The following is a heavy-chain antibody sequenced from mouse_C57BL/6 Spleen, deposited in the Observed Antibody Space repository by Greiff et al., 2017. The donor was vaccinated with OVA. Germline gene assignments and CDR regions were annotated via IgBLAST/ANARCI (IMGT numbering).Heavy chain of an antibody. CDR1: GYTFTSYW. CDR3: ARAETGDY. V-gene: IGHV1-69*01. Sequence: QVQLKQPGAELVMPGASVKLSCKASGYTFTSYWMHWVKQRPGQGLEWIGEIDPCDSYTNYNQKFKGKSTLTVAKSSSTAYMKLSSLTSDDSAGYYCARAETGDYWGQGTTLTVSS. J-gene: IGHJ2*01. CDR2: IDPCDSYT.